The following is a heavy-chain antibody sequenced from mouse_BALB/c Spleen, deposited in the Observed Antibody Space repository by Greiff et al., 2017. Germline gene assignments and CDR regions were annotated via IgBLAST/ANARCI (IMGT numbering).Heavy chain of an antibody. Sequence: EVQLVESGGGLVKPGGSLKLSCAASGFTFSSYAMSWVRQTPEKRLEWVASISSGGSTYYPDSVKGRFTISRDNARNILYLQMSSLRSEDTAMYYCAREGELRLFYAMDYWGQGTSVTVSS. V-gene: IGHV5-6-5*01. J-gene: IGHJ4*01. CDR2: ISSGGST. CDR1: GFTFSSYA. D-gene: IGHD1-2*01. CDR3: AREGELRLFYAMDY.